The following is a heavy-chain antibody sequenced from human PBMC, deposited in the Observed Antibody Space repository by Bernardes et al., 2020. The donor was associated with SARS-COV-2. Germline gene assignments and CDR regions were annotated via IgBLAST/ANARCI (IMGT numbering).Heavy chain of an antibody. Sequence: ASVKVSCKASGYTFTSYAMNWVRQAPGQGLEWMGWINTNTGNPTYAQGFTGRFVFSLDTSVSTAYLQISSLKAEDTAVYYCARDTAAAGLDAFDIWGQGTMVTVSS. D-gene: IGHD6-13*01. J-gene: IGHJ3*02. CDR1: GYTFTSYA. V-gene: IGHV7-4-1*02. CDR2: INTNTGNP. CDR3: ARDTAAAGLDAFDI.